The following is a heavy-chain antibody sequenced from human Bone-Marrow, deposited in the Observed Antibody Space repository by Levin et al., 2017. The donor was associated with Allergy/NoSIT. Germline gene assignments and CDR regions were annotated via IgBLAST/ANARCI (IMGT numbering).Heavy chain of an antibody. CDR1: GFTFSSYA. CDR2: ISNTGGTT. D-gene: IGHD3-3*01. Sequence: SCAASGFTFSSYAMSWVRQAPGKGLEWVSSISNTGGTTYYADSVKGRFTISRDNSKNTLYPQLNSLRAGDTALYYCAKAYLLEWLPSGGFWGQGTLVTVSS. J-gene: IGHJ4*02. V-gene: IGHV3-23*01. CDR3: AKAYLLEWLPSGGF.